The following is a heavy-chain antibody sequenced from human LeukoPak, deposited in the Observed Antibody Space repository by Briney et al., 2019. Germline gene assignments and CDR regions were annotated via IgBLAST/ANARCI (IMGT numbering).Heavy chain of an antibody. CDR1: GFTFSSYW. D-gene: IGHD2-8*01. V-gene: IGHV3-74*01. J-gene: IGHJ4*02. Sequence: GRSLRLSCAASGFTFSSYWMHWVRQAPGKGLVWVSRINSDGSSTSYADSVKGRFTISGDNAKNTLYLQMNSLRAEDTAVYYCARDDSTPHIVPGGYVRYWGQGTLVTVSS. CDR2: INSDGSST. CDR3: ARDDSTPHIVPGGYVRY.